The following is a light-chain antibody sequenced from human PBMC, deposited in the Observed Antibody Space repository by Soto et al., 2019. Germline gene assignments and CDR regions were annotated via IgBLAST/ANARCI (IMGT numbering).Light chain of an antibody. CDR1: QDINSW. CDR2: IAS. J-gene: IGKJ4*01. Sequence: DIHMTQSASSVSASVGYRVTITCRASQDINSWLTRYQQKPGKAPKVLIYIASRLQPGVPSRFSGRGSGTDFSLTISNLQPEDFATYFCQQSKSFPLTFGGGTKV. V-gene: IGKV1-12*01. CDR3: QQSKSFPLT.